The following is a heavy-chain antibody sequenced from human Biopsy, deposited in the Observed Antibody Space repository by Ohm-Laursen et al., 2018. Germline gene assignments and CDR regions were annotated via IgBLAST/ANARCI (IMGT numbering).Heavy chain of an antibody. V-gene: IGHV3-21*06. Sequence: GSLRLSCAASGVTLSGYGMNWVRQAPGKGLEWVSSISASSSYIYYADSVKGRFTVSRDNTKNTLYLQMNSLRAADTAIYFCATELLPPGVGGPWLDSWGQGTPATVSS. CDR3: ATELLPPGVGGPWLDS. D-gene: IGHD3-10*01. CDR1: GVTLSGYG. J-gene: IGHJ5*01. CDR2: ISASSSYI.